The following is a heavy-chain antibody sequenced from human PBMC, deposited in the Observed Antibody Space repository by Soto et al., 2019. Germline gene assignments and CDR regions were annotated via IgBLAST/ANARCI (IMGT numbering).Heavy chain of an antibody. V-gene: IGHV3-33*01. Sequence: PGGSLRLSWAASGVTCNNYGMHWVRQAPGKGLEWVAVIWNDGSGYYYANSVKGRFTISRDNSKNTLYLQMSSLRAEDTAVYFCARRQFFPPTRGAAADRGVMAVWGQGTTVTVSS. CDR1: GVTCNNYG. D-gene: IGHD6-13*01. CDR2: IWNDGSGY. CDR3: ARRQFFPPTRGAAADRGVMAV. J-gene: IGHJ6*02.